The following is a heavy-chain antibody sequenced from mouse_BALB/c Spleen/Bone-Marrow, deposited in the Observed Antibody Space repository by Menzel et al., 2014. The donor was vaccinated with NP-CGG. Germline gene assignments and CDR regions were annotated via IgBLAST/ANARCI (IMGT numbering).Heavy chain of an antibody. D-gene: IGHD1-2*01. CDR2: INPDSSTI. Sequence: EVKLMESGGGLVQPGGSLKLSCAASGFDFSRYWMSWVRRAPGKGLEWIGEINPDSSTINYTPSLKDKFIISRDNAKNTLYLQMSKVRSEDTALYYCARAHYYGLFAYWGQGTLVTVSA. V-gene: IGHV4-1*02. CDR3: ARAHYYGLFAY. CDR1: GFDFSRYW. J-gene: IGHJ3*01.